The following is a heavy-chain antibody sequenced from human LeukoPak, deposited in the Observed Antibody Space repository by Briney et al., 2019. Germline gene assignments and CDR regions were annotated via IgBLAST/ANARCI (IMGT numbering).Heavy chain of an antibody. CDR1: GFSFGDYV. J-gene: IGHJ4*02. Sequence: HPGGSLRLSCTTSGFSFGDYVMNWVRQAPGKGLEWVSAISGSGGSTYYADSVKGRFTISRDNSKNTLYLQMNSLRAEDTAVYYCAKGPRITMIVVVITRVDYWGQGTLVTVSS. D-gene: IGHD3-22*01. CDR3: AKGPRITMIVVVITRVDY. V-gene: IGHV3-23*01. CDR2: ISGSGGST.